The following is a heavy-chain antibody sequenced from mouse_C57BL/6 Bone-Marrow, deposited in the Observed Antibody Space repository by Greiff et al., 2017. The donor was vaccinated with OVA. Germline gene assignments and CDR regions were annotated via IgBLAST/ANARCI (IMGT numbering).Heavy chain of an antibody. CDR1: GYTFTDHT. V-gene: IGHV1-78*01. J-gene: IGHJ1*03. D-gene: IGHD2-3*01. CDR3: ARWQPPDGYYRYFYV. Sequence: QVQLQQSDAELVKPGASVKISCKVSGYTFTDHTIHWMKQRPEKGLEWIGYIYPRDGSTKYNEKFKGKATLTADKSSSTAYMQLNSLTSEDSAVYCCARWQPPDGYYRYFYVWGTGTTVTVST. CDR2: IYPRDGST.